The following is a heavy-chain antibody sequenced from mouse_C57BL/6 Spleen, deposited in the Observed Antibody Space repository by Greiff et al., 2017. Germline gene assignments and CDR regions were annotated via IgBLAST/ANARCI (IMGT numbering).Heavy chain of an antibody. CDR3: ARELRLDY. V-gene: IGHV1-82*01. D-gene: IGHD3-2*02. Sequence: QVQLKQSGPELVKPGASVKISCKASGYAFSSSWMNWVKQRHGKGLEWIGRIYPGDGDTNYNGKFKGKATLTADKSSSTAYMQLSSLTSEDSAVYFCARELRLDYWRQGTTLTVSS. CDR1: GYAFSSSW. CDR2: IYPGDGDT. J-gene: IGHJ2*01.